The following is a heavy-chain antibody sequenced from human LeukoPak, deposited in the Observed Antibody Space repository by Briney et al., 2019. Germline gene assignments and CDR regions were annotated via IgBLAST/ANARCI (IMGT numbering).Heavy chain of an antibody. CDR2: ISSSSSYI. J-gene: IGHJ4*02. V-gene: IGHV3-21*04. CDR1: GFTFSSYS. D-gene: IGHD3-16*02. Sequence: PGGSLRLSCAASGFTFSSYSMNWVRQAPGKGLEWVSSISSSSSYIYYADSVKGRFTISRDNAKNTLYLQMNSLRAEDTAVYYCAKVQGKDYDYVWGSYRYHPFDYWGQGTLVTVSS. CDR3: AKVQGKDYDYVWGSYRYHPFDY.